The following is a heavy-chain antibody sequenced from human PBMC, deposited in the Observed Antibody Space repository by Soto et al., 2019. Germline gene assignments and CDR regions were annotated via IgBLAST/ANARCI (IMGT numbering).Heavy chain of an antibody. CDR1: GFTFSSNY. J-gene: IGHJ6*02. CDR2: IYSGGST. Sequence: PGGSLRLSCAASGFTFSSNYMSWVRQAPGKGLEWVSVIYSGGSTYYADSVKGRFTISRDNSKNTLYLQMNTLRAEDTAVYYCARDRSRGWYLGGMDVWGQGTTVTVSS. V-gene: IGHV3-53*01. D-gene: IGHD6-19*01. CDR3: ARDRSRGWYLGGMDV.